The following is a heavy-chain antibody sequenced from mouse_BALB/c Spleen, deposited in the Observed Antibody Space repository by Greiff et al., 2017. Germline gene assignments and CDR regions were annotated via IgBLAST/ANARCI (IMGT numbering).Heavy chain of an antibody. D-gene: IGHD1-1*01. J-gene: IGHJ2*01. CDR1: GYTFTSYW. V-gene: IGHV1S22*01. CDR2: IYPGSGST. CDR3: TRDYYY. Sequence: LQQPGSELVRPGASVKLSCKASGYTFTSYWMHWVKQRPGQGLEWIGNIYPGSGSTNYDEKFKSKATLTVDTSSSTAYMQLSSLTSEDSAVYYCTRDYYYWGQGTTLTVSS.